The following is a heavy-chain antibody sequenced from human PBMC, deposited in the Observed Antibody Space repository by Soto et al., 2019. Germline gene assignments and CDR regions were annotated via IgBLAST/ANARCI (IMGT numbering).Heavy chain of an antibody. CDR3: APAYGTSGRPDAGFDP. CDR1: GYTLTELS. CDR2: FDPEDGET. D-gene: IGHD3-10*01. Sequence: ASVKVSCKVSGYTLTELSMHWVRQAPGKGLEWMGGFDPEDGETIYAQKFQGRVTMTEDTSTDTAYMELSSLRSEDTAVYYCAPAYGTSGRPDAGFDPWGQGTLVTAPQ. J-gene: IGHJ5*02. V-gene: IGHV1-24*01.